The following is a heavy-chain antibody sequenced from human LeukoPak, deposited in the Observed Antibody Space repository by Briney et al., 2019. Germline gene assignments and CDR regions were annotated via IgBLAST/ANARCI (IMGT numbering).Heavy chain of an antibody. CDR3: ASCNPYYYDSKGRRGAFDI. D-gene: IGHD3-22*01. Sequence: SGTLSLTCAVSGGSISSSNWWSWVRQPPGKGLEWIGEIYHSGSTNYNPSLKSRVTISVDKSKNQFSLKLSSVTAADTAVYYCASCNPYYYDSKGRRGAFDIWGQGTMVTVSS. CDR1: GGSISSSNW. J-gene: IGHJ3*02. CDR2: IYHSGST. V-gene: IGHV4-4*02.